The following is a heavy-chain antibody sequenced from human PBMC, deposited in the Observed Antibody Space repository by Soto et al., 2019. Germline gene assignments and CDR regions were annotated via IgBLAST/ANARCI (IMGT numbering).Heavy chain of an antibody. V-gene: IGHV3-7*01. Sequence: PGGSLRLSCTASGFTFSSYWMSWVRQAPGKGLEWVANIKQDGSEKYYVDSVKGRFTISRDNAKNSLYLQMNSLRAEDTAVYYCARVRYFDWLLSGGDWFDPWGQGTLVTVSS. J-gene: IGHJ5*02. D-gene: IGHD3-9*01. CDR1: GFTFSSYW. CDR3: ARVRYFDWLLSGGDWFDP. CDR2: IKQDGSEK.